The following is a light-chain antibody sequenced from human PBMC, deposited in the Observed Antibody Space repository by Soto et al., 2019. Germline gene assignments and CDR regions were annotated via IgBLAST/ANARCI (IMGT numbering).Light chain of an antibody. J-gene: IGLJ1*01. CDR3: SSYTRSSTLEV. CDR2: DVS. V-gene: IGLV2-14*01. CDR1: SSDVGVYNY. Sequence: QSALTQPASVSGSPGQSITISCTGTSSDVGVYNYVSWYQQHPGKAPKLMIYDVSTRPSGVSNRFSGSKSGNTASLTISGLQAEDEADYYCSSYTRSSTLEVFGTGTKLTVL.